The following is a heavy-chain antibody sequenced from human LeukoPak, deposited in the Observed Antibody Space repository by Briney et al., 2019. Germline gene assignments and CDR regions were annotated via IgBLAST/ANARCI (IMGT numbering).Heavy chain of an antibody. D-gene: IGHD6-13*01. J-gene: IGHJ6*02. CDR2: IYPGDSDT. Sequence: GESLEISCKDSGYSFTSYWIGWVRQMPGKGLEWMGIIYPGDSDTRYSPSFQGQVTISADKSISTAYLQWSSLKASDTAMYYCARGRGSSWYGGYYYGMDVWGQGTTVTVSS. CDR1: GYSFTSYW. CDR3: ARGRGSSWYGGYYYGMDV. V-gene: IGHV5-51*01.